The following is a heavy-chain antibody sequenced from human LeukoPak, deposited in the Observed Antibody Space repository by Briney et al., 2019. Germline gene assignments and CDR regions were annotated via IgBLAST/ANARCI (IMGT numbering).Heavy chain of an antibody. J-gene: IGHJ5*02. CDR3: AREGIAAAGRGDWFDP. Sequence: SETLSLTCTVSGGSISSYYWSWIRQPAGKGLERIGRIYTSGSTNYNPSLKSRVTMSVDTSKNQFSLKLSSVTAADTAVYYCAREGIAAAGRGDWFDPWGQGTLVTVSS. D-gene: IGHD6-13*01. CDR2: IYTSGST. V-gene: IGHV4-4*07. CDR1: GGSISSYY.